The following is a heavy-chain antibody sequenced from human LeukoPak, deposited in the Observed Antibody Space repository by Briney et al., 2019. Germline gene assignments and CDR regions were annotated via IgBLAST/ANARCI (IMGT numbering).Heavy chain of an antibody. D-gene: IGHD6-13*01. CDR2: ISSSSSYI. Sequence: GGSLRLSCAASGFTFSSYSMNWVRQAPGKRLEWVSSISSSSSYIYYADSVKGRFTISRDNAKNSLYLQMNSLRAEDTAVYYCARDKYPPGYSSSWYSTRRDAFDIWGQGTMVTVSS. V-gene: IGHV3-21*01. CDR3: ARDKYPPGYSSSWYSTRRDAFDI. J-gene: IGHJ3*02. CDR1: GFTFSSYS.